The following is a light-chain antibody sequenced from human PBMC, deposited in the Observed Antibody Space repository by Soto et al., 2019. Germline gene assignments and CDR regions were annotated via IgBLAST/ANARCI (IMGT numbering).Light chain of an antibody. CDR3: QQYNNWPPLS. CDR2: GAS. CDR1: QSGISS. J-gene: IGKJ4*01. V-gene: IGKV3-15*01. Sequence: EIVMTQSPATLSVSPGERATLSCRASQSGISSLAWYQQKPGQAPRLLIFGASTRATGIPARFSGSGSGTEFTLTISSLQSEDFAVYCCQQYNNWPPLSFGGGTKVEIK.